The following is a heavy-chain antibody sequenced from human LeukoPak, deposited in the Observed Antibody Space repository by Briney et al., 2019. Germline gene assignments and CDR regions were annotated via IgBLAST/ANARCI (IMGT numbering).Heavy chain of an antibody. CDR2: IYYSGNT. Sequence: SQTLSLTCTVSGGSISSGSYYWSWFRQPPGKGLEWIGYIYYSGNTNYNPSLKSRVTISIDTSKSQFSLKLSSVTAADTAVYYCARHVPAQKYYYGMDVWGQGTTVTVSS. D-gene: IGHD3-10*02. CDR1: GGSISSGSYY. V-gene: IGHV4-61*01. CDR3: ARHVPAQKYYYGMDV. J-gene: IGHJ6*02.